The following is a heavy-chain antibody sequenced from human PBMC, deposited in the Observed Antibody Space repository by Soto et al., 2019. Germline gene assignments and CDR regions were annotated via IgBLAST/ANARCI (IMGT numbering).Heavy chain of an antibody. D-gene: IGHD6-19*01. J-gene: IGHJ4*02. CDR3: AKKGGIQQWLVAESGFDY. CDR2: ISGSGGST. Sequence: GGSLRLSCAASGFTFSSYAMSWVRQAPGKGLEWVSAISGSGGSTYYADSVKGRFTISRDNSKNTLYLQMNSLRAEDTAVYYCAKKGGIQQWLVAESGFDYWGQGTLVTVSS. CDR1: GFTFSSYA. V-gene: IGHV3-23*01.